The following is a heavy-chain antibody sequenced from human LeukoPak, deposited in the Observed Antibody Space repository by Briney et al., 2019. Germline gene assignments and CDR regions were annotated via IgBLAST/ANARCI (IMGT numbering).Heavy chain of an antibody. D-gene: IGHD3-10*01. V-gene: IGHV3-30*04. CDR1: GFTFSSYA. CDR3: AHYYGSGSYFLGNYFDY. CDR2: ISYDGSNK. Sequence: GRSLRLSCAASGFTFSSYAMHWVRQAPGKGLEWEAVISYDGSNKYYADSVKGRFTISRDNSKNTLYLQMNSLRAEDTAVYYCAHYYGSGSYFLGNYFDYWGQGTLVTVSS. J-gene: IGHJ4*02.